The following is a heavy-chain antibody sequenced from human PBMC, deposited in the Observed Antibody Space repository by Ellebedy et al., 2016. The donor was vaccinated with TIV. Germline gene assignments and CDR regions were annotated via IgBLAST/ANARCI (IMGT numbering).Heavy chain of an antibody. CDR2: IRSSSTK. Sequence: GGSLRLSXAASGFTFSSYDMHWVRQAPGKGLEWVSNIRSSSTKYYADSVKGRFTISRDNAKNSLYLQMSSLKDEDTAVYYCARELLYCSAITCYGEGFDYWGQGTLVTVSS. J-gene: IGHJ4*02. V-gene: IGHV3-48*02. D-gene: IGHD2-2*01. CDR1: GFTFSSYD. CDR3: ARELLYCSAITCYGEGFDY.